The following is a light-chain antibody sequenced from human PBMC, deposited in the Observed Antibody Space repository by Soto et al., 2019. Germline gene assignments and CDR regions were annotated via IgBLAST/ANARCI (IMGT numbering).Light chain of an antibody. Sequence: EIVLMQSPGTLSLSPGEGATLSCKASESVISDYLAWYQRKPGQAPRLLIYGASNRPTGISDRFSGSGSGTDFTLTITRLEPEDFAVYYCQQYVTPPFTFGQGTKLEIK. V-gene: IGKV3-20*01. CDR2: GAS. CDR3: QQYVTPPFT. CDR1: ESVISDY. J-gene: IGKJ2*01.